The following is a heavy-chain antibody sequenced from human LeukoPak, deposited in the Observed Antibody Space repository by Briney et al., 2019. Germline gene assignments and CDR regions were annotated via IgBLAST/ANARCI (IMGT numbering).Heavy chain of an antibody. V-gene: IGHV1-69*06. CDR3: ARAAAAGYNWFDP. Sequence: ASVKVSCKASGGTFSSYAISWVRQAPGQGLEWMGGIIPIFGTANYAQKFQGRVTITADKSTSTAYMELSSLRSEDTAVYYCARAAAAGYNWFDPWGQGTLVTVSS. CDR1: GGTFSSYA. J-gene: IGHJ5*02. D-gene: IGHD6-13*01. CDR2: IIPIFGTA.